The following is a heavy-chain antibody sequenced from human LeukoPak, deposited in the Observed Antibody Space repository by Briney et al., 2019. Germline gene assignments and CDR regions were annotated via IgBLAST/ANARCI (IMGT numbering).Heavy chain of an antibody. CDR2: ISWNSGSI. J-gene: IGHJ4*02. CDR1: KFTFSSYS. D-gene: IGHD6-13*01. CDR3: AKDLAATIPVGFDY. Sequence: GGSLRLSCAASKFTFSSYSMNWVRQAPGKGLEWVSGISWNSGSIGYADSVKGRFTISRDNAKNSLYLQMNSLRAEDTALYYCAKDLAATIPVGFDYWGQGTLVTVSS. V-gene: IGHV3-9*01.